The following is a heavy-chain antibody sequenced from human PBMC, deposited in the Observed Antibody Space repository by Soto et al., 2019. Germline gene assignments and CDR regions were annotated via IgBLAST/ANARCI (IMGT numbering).Heavy chain of an antibody. CDR3: ASPLIPQKAAMFGTIWFGDRRAEAEYFQH. J-gene: IGHJ1*01. Sequence: GGSLRLSCAASGFTFSSYSMNWVRQAPGKGLEWVSSISSSSSYIYYADSVKGRFTISRDNAKNSLYLQMNSLRAEDTAVYYCASPLIPQKAAMFGTIWFGDRRAEAEYFQHWGQGTLVTVSS. V-gene: IGHV3-21*01. CDR1: GFTFSSYS. D-gene: IGHD3-10*01. CDR2: ISSSSSYI.